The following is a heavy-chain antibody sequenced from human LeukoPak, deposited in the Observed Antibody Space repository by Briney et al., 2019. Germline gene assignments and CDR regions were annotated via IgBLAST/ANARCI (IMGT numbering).Heavy chain of an antibody. CDR1: GYSFTNYW. CDR3: VRSYYYGSGSYGVHFDY. Sequence: GESLKISCKTSGYSFTNYWIGWVRQMPGKGLEWMGIIHPGDSDNRYSPSFQGQVTISADKSISTAYLQWSSLKASDSAMYYCVRSYYYGSGSYGVHFDYWGQGTLVTVSS. J-gene: IGHJ4*02. D-gene: IGHD3-10*01. CDR2: IHPGDSDN. V-gene: IGHV5-51*01.